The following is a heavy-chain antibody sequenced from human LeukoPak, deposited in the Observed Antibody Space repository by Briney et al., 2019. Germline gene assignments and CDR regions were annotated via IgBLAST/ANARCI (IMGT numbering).Heavy chain of an antibody. CDR1: GFTFSSSA. V-gene: IGHV3-23*01. Sequence: PGGSLRLSCAASGFTFSSSAMSWVRQAPGKGLEWVSSISASGSTTYYADSVKGRFTISRDNSKNTLYLQMNSLRAEDTALYYCAKKDCSGVSCYKAFDSWGQGTLVTVSS. D-gene: IGHD2-15*01. CDR3: AKKDCSGVSCYKAFDS. CDR2: ISASGSTT. J-gene: IGHJ4*02.